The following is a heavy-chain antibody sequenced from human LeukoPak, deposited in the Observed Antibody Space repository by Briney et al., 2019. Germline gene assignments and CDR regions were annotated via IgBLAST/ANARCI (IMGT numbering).Heavy chain of an antibody. Sequence: PSQTLSLTCTVSGGSISTGDYYWSWIRQPPGQGLEWIGYIYYNGNSFYNPSLKSPATISVDTSKNQFSLSLTSVTAADTAVYYCARVRYGDYAGDYWGQGTLVTVSS. CDR3: ARVRYGDYAGDY. D-gene: IGHD3-9*01. CDR2: IYYNGNS. J-gene: IGHJ4*02. CDR1: GGSISTGDYY. V-gene: IGHV4-30-4*01.